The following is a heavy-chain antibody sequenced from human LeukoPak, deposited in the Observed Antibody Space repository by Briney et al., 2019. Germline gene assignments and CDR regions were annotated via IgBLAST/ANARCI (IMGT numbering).Heavy chain of an antibody. J-gene: IGHJ3*02. D-gene: IGHD6-19*01. CDR1: GGSFSGYS. V-gene: IGHV4-34*01. CDR2: INHSGGT. CDR3: AREEQWLASGAFDI. Sequence: SETLSLTCAVYGGSFSGYSWNWIRQPPVKGLEWIGEINHSGGTNYNPSLKSRVTISVDTSKNQFSLKLSSVTAADTAVYYCAREEQWLASGAFDIWGQGTMVTVSS.